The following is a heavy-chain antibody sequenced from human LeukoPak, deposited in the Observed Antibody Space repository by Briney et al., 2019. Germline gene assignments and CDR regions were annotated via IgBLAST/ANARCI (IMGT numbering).Heavy chain of an antibody. V-gene: IGHV3-21*01. CDR1: GFIFSEFT. CDR3: ARGGGSYFDS. CDR2: ISSSSSSI. Sequence: GRSLRLSCAASGFIFSEFTMNWVRQAPGKGQEWVSSISSSSSSISYADSVKRRFTISRDNAKNSLYLQMNSLRAENTAVYSCARGGGSYFDSWGQGTLVTVSS. J-gene: IGHJ4*02. D-gene: IGHD3-10*01.